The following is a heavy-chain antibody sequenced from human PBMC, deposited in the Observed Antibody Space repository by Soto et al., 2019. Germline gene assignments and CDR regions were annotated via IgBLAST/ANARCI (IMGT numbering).Heavy chain of an antibody. CDR1: GGSISSGGYY. V-gene: IGHV4-31*03. Sequence: SETLSLTCTVSGGSISSGGYYWSWIRQHPGKGLEWIGYIYYSGSTYYNPSLKSRVTISVDTSKNQFSLKLSSVTAADTAVYYCARDQVVACTAPYYYCYGMYVWGQGTTVTVSS. CDR3: ARDQVVACTAPYYYCYGMYV. D-gene: IGHD6-19*01. CDR2: IYYSGST. J-gene: IGHJ6*01.